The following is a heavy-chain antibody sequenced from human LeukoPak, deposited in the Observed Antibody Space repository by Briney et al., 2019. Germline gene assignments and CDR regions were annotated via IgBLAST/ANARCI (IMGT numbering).Heavy chain of an antibody. D-gene: IGHD6-19*01. CDR1: GITFSDSA. V-gene: IGHV3-23*01. CDR3: VKGACSSGCSGNH. J-gene: IGHJ5*02. CDR2: ITDSYNT. Sequence: GGSLRLSCAASGITFSDSAMYWVRQAPGKGLECVSAITDSYNTYYGDSVKGRFTSSRDNSKKTLYLQMNSLRVDDTALYYCVKGACSSGCSGNHWGQGTRVIVSS.